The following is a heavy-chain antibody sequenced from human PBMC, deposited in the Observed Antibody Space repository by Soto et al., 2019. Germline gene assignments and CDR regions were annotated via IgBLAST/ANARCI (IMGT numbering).Heavy chain of an antibody. D-gene: IGHD1-7*01. J-gene: IGHJ4*02. Sequence: PSETLSLTCAVYGGSFSGYYWSWIRQPPGKGLEWIGEINHSGSTNYNPSLKSRVTISVDTSKNQFSLKLSSVTAAGTAVYYCARGSSVTGTTAIDYWGQGTLVTVSS. V-gene: IGHV4-34*01. CDR2: INHSGST. CDR1: GGSFSGYY. CDR3: ARGSSVTGTTAIDY.